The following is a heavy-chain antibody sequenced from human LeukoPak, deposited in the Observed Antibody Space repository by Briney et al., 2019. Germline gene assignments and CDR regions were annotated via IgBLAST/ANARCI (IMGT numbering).Heavy chain of an antibody. V-gene: IGHV4-59*12. CDR2: IYYSGST. Sequence: SETLSLTCTVSGGSISSYYWSWIRQPPGKGLEWIGYIYYSGSTNYNPSLKSRVTISVDTSKNQFSLKLSSVTAADTAVYYCARTHGEAYFDYWGQGTLVTVSS. D-gene: IGHD3-10*01. J-gene: IGHJ4*02. CDR1: GGSISSYY. CDR3: ARTHGEAYFDY.